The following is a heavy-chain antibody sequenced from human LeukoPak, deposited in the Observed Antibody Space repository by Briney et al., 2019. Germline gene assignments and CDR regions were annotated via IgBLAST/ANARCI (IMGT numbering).Heavy chain of an antibody. Sequence: GESLKISCKGSGYRFSNYWIGWVRQMPGKGLEWMGIVCPDVSDTRYSPSFQGQVTISADKSISTAYLQRSSLKASDTAMYYCAIGGDSTTSCYRCFNFWGQGTLVTVSS. CDR3: AIGGDSTTSCYRCFNF. V-gene: IGHV5-51*01. CDR2: VCPDVSDT. D-gene: IGHD2-2*02. CDR1: GYRFSNYW. J-gene: IGHJ4*02.